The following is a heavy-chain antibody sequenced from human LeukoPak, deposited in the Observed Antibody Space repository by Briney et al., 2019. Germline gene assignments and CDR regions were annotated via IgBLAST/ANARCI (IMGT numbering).Heavy chain of an antibody. J-gene: IGHJ6*02. CDR1: GFTFSTSG. D-gene: IGHD3-10*01. Sequence: GGSLRLSCAASGFTFSTSGMHWVRQAPGKGLEWVAFIGHDGSNKYYADSVKGRFTISRDNAKNSLYLQMNSLRAEDTAVYYCARDLVVVRGVGMDVWGQGTTVTVSS. CDR2: IGHDGSNK. CDR3: ARDLVVVRGVGMDV. V-gene: IGHV3-30*02.